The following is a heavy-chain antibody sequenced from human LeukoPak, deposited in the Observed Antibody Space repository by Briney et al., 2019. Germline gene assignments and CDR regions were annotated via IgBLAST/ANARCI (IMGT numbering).Heavy chain of an antibody. J-gene: IGHJ4*02. CDR1: GYIFSDYY. D-gene: IGHD1-26*01. Sequence: ASVTVSRKTSGYIFSDYYVHWVRQAPGQGLEWMGWINPKSGDTHSAQRFQGRVTMTRDTPVTTAYMEVTRLTSDDTAVYYCARDSSGGYASHWGQGTLVTVSS. CDR2: INPKSGDT. CDR3: ARDSSGGYASH. V-gene: IGHV1-2*02.